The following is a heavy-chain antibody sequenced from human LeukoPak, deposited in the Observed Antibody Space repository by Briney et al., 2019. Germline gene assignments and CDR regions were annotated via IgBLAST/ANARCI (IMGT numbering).Heavy chain of an antibody. Sequence: GGSLRLSCAASGFTFSSYEMNWVRQAPGKGLEWVSYISSSGSTIYYADSVKGRFTISRDNAKNSLYLQMNSLRAEDTAVYYCAREVDIVATPENAFDIWGQGTMVTVSS. J-gene: IGHJ3*02. D-gene: IGHD5-12*01. V-gene: IGHV3-48*03. CDR1: GFTFSSYE. CDR3: AREVDIVATPENAFDI. CDR2: ISSSGSTI.